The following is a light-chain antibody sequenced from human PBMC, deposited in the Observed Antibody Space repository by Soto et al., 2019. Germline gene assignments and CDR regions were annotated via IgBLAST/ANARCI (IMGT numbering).Light chain of an antibody. CDR1: QSISRG. V-gene: IGKV1-5*01. J-gene: IGKJ1*01. CDR2: GVS. CDR3: QQRSNWPPWT. Sequence: DIQMTQSPSTLSASLGDRVTMTCRASQSISRGLAWYQQKPGKAPKFLIDGVSSLKSGVPSRFSGGGSGTDFTLTISSLEPEDFAVYYCQQRSNWPPWTFGQGTKVDIK.